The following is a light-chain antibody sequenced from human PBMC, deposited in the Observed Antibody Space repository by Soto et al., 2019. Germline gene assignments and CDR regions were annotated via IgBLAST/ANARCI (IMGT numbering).Light chain of an antibody. CDR1: QGISNY. Sequence: DIQMTQSPSSLSASVGDRVTITCRASQGISNYLAWYQQKPGKVPKLLIYAASTLQSGVPSRFSGSGSGTDFPLTISGLQPEDVATYYYQKYNSAPFTFGHGTKVDIK. J-gene: IGKJ3*01. CDR3: QKYNSAPFT. V-gene: IGKV1-27*01. CDR2: AAS.